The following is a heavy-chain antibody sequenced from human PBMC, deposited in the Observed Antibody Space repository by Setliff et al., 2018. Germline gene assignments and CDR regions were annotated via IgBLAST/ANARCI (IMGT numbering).Heavy chain of an antibody. V-gene: IGHV5-51*01. CDR2: IYPGDSDT. CDR1: GYSFTSYW. J-gene: IGHJ6*03. Sequence: GESLKISCKGSGYSFTSYWIGWVRQMPGKGLEWMGIIYPGDSDTRYSPSSQGQVTISADKSISTAYLQWSSLKASDTAMYYCARQARGYYYDSSGYYRASPGYYYMDVWGKGTTVTVS. CDR3: ARQARGYYYDSSGYYRASPGYYYMDV. D-gene: IGHD3-22*01.